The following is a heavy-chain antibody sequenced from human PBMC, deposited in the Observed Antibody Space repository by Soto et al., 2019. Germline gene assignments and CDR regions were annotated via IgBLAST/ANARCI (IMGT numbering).Heavy chain of an antibody. V-gene: IGHV1-18*01. CDR1: GYTFTSYG. CDR2: ISAYNGNT. D-gene: IGHD2-15*01. CDR3: ARVIVWMVVAAKPLYFDY. Sequence: QVQLVQSGAEVKKPGASVKVSCKASGYTFTSYGISWVRQAPGQGLEWMGWISAYNGNTNYAQKLQGRVTMTTDTSTSTAYMELRSLRSDDTAVYYCARVIVWMVVAAKPLYFDYWGQGTLVTVSS. J-gene: IGHJ4*02.